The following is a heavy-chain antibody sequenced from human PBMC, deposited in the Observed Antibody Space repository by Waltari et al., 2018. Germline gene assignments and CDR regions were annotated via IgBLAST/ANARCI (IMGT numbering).Heavy chain of an antibody. CDR3: ARLYGDYFDY. CDR1: GSTFTDYY. D-gene: IGHD4-17*01. CDR2: ISNSDNTI. Sequence: QVQLVESGGGLVKPGGSLRLSCASSGSTFTDYYMTWVRQAPGKGLKWVSYISNSDNTIFYADSVKGRFTISRDNTKNSLYLQMNSLRAEDTAVYYCARLYGDYFDYWGQGTLVSVSS. J-gene: IGHJ4*02. V-gene: IGHV3-11*04.